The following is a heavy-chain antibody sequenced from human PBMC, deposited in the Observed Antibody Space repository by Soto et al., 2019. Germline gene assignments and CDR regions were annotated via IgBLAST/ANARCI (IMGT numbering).Heavy chain of an antibody. V-gene: IGHV3-23*01. CDR2: MSGRGGST. CDR1: GFTFNNYA. J-gene: IGHJ3*02. D-gene: IGHD3-22*01. Sequence: EVQLLESGGGLVQPGGSLRLSCAASGFTFNNYAMGWVRQAPGKGLEWVSTMSGRGGSTFNADSVKGRFTISRDNSKNTLYLQMNSLRAEDTAVYYCAKDRGYYDSSGYYNLDAFDIWGQGTMVTVSS. CDR3: AKDRGYYDSSGYYNLDAFDI.